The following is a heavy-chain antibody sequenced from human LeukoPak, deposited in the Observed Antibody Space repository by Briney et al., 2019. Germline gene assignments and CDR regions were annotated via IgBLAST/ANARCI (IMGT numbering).Heavy chain of an antibody. CDR2: IWYDGSKK. J-gene: IGHJ6*03. D-gene: IGHD1-26*01. Sequence: PGRSLRLSCAASGFTFSSYGIHWVRQAPGKGLEWVSFIWYDGSKKYYTDSVRDRFTISRDNSKSTLYLQMNSLRVEDTAIYYCAKSDSGSYLHYYYYYYMDVWGKGTTVTVSS. CDR3: AKSDSGSYLHYYYYYYMDV. CDR1: GFTFSSYG. V-gene: IGHV3-30*02.